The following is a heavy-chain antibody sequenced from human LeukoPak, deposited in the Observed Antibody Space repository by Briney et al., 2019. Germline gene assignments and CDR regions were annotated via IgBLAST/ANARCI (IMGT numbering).Heavy chain of an antibody. CDR2: IRGSGSET. V-gene: IGHV3-23*01. J-gene: IGHJ4*02. CDR3: AKDRLRFLIPHD. D-gene: IGHD3-3*01. CDR1: GFTFNSYA. Sequence: GGSLRLSCAGSGFTFNSYAMSWVRQAPGKGLEWVCGIRGSGSETFYADSVKGRLTISRDNSINTLYLQMNSLRVEDTALYYCAKDRLRFLIPHDWGQGTLVTVSS.